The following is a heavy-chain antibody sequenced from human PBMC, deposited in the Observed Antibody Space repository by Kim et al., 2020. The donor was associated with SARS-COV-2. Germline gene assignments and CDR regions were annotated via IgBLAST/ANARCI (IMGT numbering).Heavy chain of an antibody. D-gene: IGHD5-18*01. CDR2: FDPEDGET. CDR3: ATDPVVDTAMAAPYYYYGMDV. V-gene: IGHV1-24*01. Sequence: ASVKVSCKVSGYTLTELSMHWVRQAPGKGLEWMGGFDPEDGETIYAQKFQGRVTMTEDTSTDTAYMELSSLRSEDTAVYYCATDPVVDTAMAAPYYYYGMDVWGQGTTVTVSS. CDR1: GYTLTELS. J-gene: IGHJ6*02.